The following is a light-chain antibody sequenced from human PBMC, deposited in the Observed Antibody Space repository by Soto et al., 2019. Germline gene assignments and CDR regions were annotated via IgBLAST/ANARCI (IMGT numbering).Light chain of an antibody. CDR3: CSYAGSYRVV. J-gene: IGLJ2*01. V-gene: IGLV2-11*01. Sequence: QSALTQPRSVSGSPGQSVTISCTGTSSDVGGYNYVSWYQQHPGKAPKLMIYDVSKRPSGVPDRFSGSKSGNTASLTISGLQAEDEADYYCCSYAGSYRVVFGGGTK. CDR2: DVS. CDR1: SSDVGGYNY.